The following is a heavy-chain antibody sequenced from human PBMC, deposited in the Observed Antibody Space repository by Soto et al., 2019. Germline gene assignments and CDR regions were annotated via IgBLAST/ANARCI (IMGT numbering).Heavy chain of an antibody. V-gene: IGHV4-38-2*02. D-gene: IGHD3-22*01. Sequence: ASETLSLTCAVSGFSITSGYFWGWIRQPPGKGLEWIGSIFHTGTTHYSPSLKSRATIFLDRSKNQFSLKLTSVTAADTAIYYCARDGLRYFDSSGYYSGPPLDYWGQGARVTVSS. CDR2: IFHTGTT. CDR1: GFSITSGYF. J-gene: IGHJ4*02. CDR3: ARDGLRYFDSSGYYSGPPLDY.